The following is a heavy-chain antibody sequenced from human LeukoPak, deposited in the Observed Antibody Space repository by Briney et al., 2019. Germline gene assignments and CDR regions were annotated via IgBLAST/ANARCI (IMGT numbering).Heavy chain of an antibody. J-gene: IGHJ4*02. V-gene: IGHV1-2*02. D-gene: IGHD4-17*01. Sequence: ASVKVSCKASGYTFTGYYMHWVRQAPGQGLEWMGWINPNSGGTNYAQKFQGRVTMTRDTSISTAYMELSRLRSDDTAVYYCARDDYGDYRVWAYWGQGTLVTVSS. CDR1: GYTFTGYY. CDR3: ARDDYGDYRVWAY. CDR2: INPNSGGT.